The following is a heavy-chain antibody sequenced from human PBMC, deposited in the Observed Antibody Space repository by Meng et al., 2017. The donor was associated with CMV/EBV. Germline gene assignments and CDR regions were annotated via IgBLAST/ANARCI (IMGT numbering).Heavy chain of an antibody. CDR2: ISYDGSNK. J-gene: IGHJ4*02. CDR3: ARGDYFDY. V-gene: IGHV3-30-3*01. Sequence: QVALVESGGGVVQPGRSLRLSCAASGFTFSSDAMHGVRQAPGKGLEWVAVISYDGSNKYYADSVKGRFTISRDNSKNTLYLQMNSLRAEDTAVYYCARGDYFDYWGQGTLVTVSS. CDR1: GFTFSSDA.